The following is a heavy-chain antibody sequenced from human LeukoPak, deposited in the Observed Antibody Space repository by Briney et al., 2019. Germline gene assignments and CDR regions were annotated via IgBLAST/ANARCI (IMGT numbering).Heavy chain of an antibody. V-gene: IGHV3-33*06. Sequence: PGGSLRLSCAASGFIFSSYGMHWVRQAPGKGLEWVAVIWYDGSNKYYADSVKGRFTISRDNSKNTLYLQMNSLRAEDTAVYYCAKGYYDSSGYFWYYFDYWGQGTLVTVSS. CDR3: AKGYYDSSGYFWYYFDY. J-gene: IGHJ4*02. CDR2: IWYDGSNK. CDR1: GFIFSSYG. D-gene: IGHD3-22*01.